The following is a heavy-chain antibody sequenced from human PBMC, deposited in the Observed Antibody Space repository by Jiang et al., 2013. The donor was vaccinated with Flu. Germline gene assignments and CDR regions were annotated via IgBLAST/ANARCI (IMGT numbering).Heavy chain of an antibody. CDR2: IYPGDSDT. D-gene: IGHD2-15*01. CDR3: ARRYCSGGSCSEFDY. CDR1: GYSFTSYW. Sequence: GAEVKKPGESLKISCKGSGYSFTSYWIGWVRQMPGKGLEWMGIIYPGDSDTRYSPSFQGQVTISADKSISTAYLQWSSLKASDTAMYYCARRYCSGGSCSEFDYWGQGTLVTVSS. J-gene: IGHJ4*02. V-gene: IGHV5-51*03.